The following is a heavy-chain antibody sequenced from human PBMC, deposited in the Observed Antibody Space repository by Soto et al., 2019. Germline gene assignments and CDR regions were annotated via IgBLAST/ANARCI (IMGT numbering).Heavy chain of an antibody. D-gene: IGHD3-22*01. CDR2: IYPGDSDT. J-gene: IGHJ6*02. V-gene: IGHV5-51*01. CDR1: GDSFTSYW. CDR3: ARQGWGYYDSSGYFPSGGMDV. Sequence: EVQLVQSGAEVKKPGESLKISCKGSGDSFTSYWIGWVRQMPGKGLEWMGIIYPGDSDTRYSPSFQGQVTISADKSISTAYLQWSSLKASDTAMYYCARQGWGYYDSSGYFPSGGMDVWGQGTTATVSS.